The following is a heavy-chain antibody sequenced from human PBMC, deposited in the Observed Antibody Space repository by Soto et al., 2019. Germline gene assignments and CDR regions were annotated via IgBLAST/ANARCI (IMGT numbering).Heavy chain of an antibody. CDR1: GGTFSSYA. CDR2: IIPIFGTA. Sequence: ASVKVSCKASGGTFSSYAISWVRQAPGQGLEWMGGIIPIFGTANYAQKFQGRVTITADESTSTAYMELSSLRSEDTAVYYCARSYGDGYYYGMDVWGQGTTVPVSS. J-gene: IGHJ6*02. V-gene: IGHV1-69*13. CDR3: ARSYGDGYYYGMDV. D-gene: IGHD4-17*01.